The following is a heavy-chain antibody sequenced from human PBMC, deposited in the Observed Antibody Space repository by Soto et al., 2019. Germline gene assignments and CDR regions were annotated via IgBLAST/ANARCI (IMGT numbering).Heavy chain of an antibody. V-gene: IGHV1-2*02. CDR2: IDPNSGGT. J-gene: IGHJ4*02. CDR1: GYTFTGYH. D-gene: IGHD4-4*01. CDR3: ARQAYSNYIPYDY. Sequence: ASVKVSCKTSGYTFTGYHMHWVRQAPGQGLEWMGWIDPNSGGTNYAQKFQGRVTMTRDTSISTAYMELSRLRSDDTAVYYCARQAYSNYIPYDYWGQGTLVTVSS.